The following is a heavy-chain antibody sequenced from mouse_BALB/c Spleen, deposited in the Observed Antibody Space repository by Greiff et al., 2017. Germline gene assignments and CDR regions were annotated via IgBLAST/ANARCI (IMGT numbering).Heavy chain of an antibody. CDR3: AREGVDY. Sequence: EVMLVESGGGLVQPGGSRKLSCAASGFTFSSFGTHWVRQAPEKGLEWVAYISSGSSTIYYADTVKGRFTISRDNPKNTLFLQMTSLRSEDTAMYYCAREGVDYWGQGTTLTVSS. V-gene: IGHV5-17*02. CDR2: ISSGSSTI. CDR1: GFTFSSFG. J-gene: IGHJ2*01.